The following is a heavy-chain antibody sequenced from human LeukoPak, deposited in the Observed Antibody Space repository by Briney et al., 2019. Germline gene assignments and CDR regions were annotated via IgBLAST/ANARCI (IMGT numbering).Heavy chain of an antibody. CDR1: GYTFTGYY. V-gene: IGHV1-2*02. J-gene: IGHJ4*02. Sequence: ASVKVSCKASGYTFTGYYMHWVRQAPGQGLEWMGWINPNSGGTNYAQKFQGRVTMTGDTSISTAYMELSRLRSDDTAVYYCARDNGDYGDFDYWGQGTLVTVSS. D-gene: IGHD4-17*01. CDR3: ARDNGDYGDFDY. CDR2: INPNSGGT.